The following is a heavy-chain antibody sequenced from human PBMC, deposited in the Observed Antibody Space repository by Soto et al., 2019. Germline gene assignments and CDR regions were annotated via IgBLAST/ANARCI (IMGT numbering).Heavy chain of an antibody. J-gene: IGHJ4*02. CDR2: FESGGSI. CDR3: ARAGVTPHFFDY. Sequence: QPGGSLRLSCAASGFSVRTNYMSWVRQAPGKGLDWVSVFESGGSIYYADSVKGRFIISRDYAKNTVDLQMNSLRVEDTAVYYCARAGVTPHFFDYWGQGTLVTVSS. CDR1: GFSVRTNY. V-gene: IGHV3-53*01. D-gene: IGHD3-3*02.